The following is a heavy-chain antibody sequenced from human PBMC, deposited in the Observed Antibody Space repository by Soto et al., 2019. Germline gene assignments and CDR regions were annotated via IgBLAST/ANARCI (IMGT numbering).Heavy chain of an antibody. D-gene: IGHD6-6*01. CDR2: IIPIFVTA. J-gene: IGHJ6*02. CDR1: GGTFSSHA. CDR3: ARFGSPHKSKVARRGPGRREV. V-gene: IGHV1-69*13. Sequence: SSVNVSSKASGGTFSSHAISLVRQAPGQALEWMGGIIPIFVTANYAQKFPGRVTITADESKSTAYMELSSPRSEDTAVYYCARFGSPHKSKVARRGPGRREVWGQGTTVSVSS.